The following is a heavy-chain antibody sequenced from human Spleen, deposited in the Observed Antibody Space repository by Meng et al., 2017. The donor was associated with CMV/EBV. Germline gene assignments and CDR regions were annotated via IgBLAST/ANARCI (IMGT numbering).Heavy chain of an antibody. J-gene: IGHJ3*02. CDR3: ARDILERNAFDM. V-gene: IGHV4-61*01. D-gene: IGHD1-1*01. Sequence: ESLKISCTVSGGSVSSGSYYWSWLRQPPGKGLEWIGYISYIGSTNYNPSLKSRVTISADTSKNQFSLKLSSVTAADTAIFYCARDILERNAFDMWGQGTMVTVSS. CDR2: ISYIGST. CDR1: GGSVSSGSYY.